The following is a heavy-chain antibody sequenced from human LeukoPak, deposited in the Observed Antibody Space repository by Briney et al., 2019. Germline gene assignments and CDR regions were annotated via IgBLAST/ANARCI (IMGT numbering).Heavy chain of an antibody. CDR1: GGSINSDY. J-gene: IGHJ3*02. CDR2: MYHYGGT. V-gene: IGHV4-59*01. D-gene: IGHD4-11*01. Sequence: SETLSLTCSVSGGSINSDYWNWIRQPPGKGLEWIGYMYHYGGTYYNPSLKSRVTISIDKPKKQFSLKLISVTAADTAIYYCARVGGMTTVNNAAFDIWGQGTMVTVSS. CDR3: ARVGGMTTVNNAAFDI.